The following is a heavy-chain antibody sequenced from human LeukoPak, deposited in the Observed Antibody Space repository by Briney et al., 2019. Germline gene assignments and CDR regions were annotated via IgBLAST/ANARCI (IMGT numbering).Heavy chain of an antibody. CDR2: ISSGSDHI. D-gene: IGHD6-6*01. CDR1: GFTFSSNA. J-gene: IGHJ4*02. Sequence: GGSLRLSCAASGFTFSSNAMRWVRQAPGKGLEWVSSISSGSDHIYYADSVRGRFTISRDNAKNSLYLQMDSLRAEDTAVFFCARNDYSTSSGYDSWGQGTLVTVSS. CDR3: ARNDYSTSSGYDS. V-gene: IGHV3-21*01.